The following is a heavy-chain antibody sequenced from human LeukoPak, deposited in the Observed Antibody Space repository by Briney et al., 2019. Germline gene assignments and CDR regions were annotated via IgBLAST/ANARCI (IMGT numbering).Heavy chain of an antibody. J-gene: IGHJ4*02. Sequence: PGGSLRLSCAASGFTFSNYNMNWVRQAPGKGLEWVSHITTSSNVIHYADSVKGRFTISRDNAKNSLYLQMNSLRAEDTAVYYCGTESGTYCGTCFDYWGQGTLVTVSS. D-gene: IGHD1-26*01. V-gene: IGHV3-48*01. CDR2: ITTSSNVI. CDR3: GTESGTYCGTCFDY. CDR1: GFTFSNYN.